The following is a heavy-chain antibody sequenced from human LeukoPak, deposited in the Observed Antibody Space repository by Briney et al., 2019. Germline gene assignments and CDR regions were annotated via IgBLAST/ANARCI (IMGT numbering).Heavy chain of an antibody. D-gene: IGHD6-13*01. J-gene: IGHJ4*02. V-gene: IGHV4-30-4*01. Sequence: PSQTLSLTCTVSGGSISSGDYYWSWIRQPPGKGLEWIGYIYYSGSTYYNPSLKSRVTISVDTSKNQFSLKLSSVTAADTAVYYCAREVIAAAGFDYWGQGTLVTVSS. CDR2: IYYSGST. CDR3: AREVIAAAGFDY. CDR1: GGSISSGDYY.